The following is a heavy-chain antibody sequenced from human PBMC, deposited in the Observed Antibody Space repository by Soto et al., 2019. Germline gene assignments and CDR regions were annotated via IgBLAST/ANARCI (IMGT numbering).Heavy chain of an antibody. CDR2: ISSSSSTI. D-gene: IGHD2-15*01. CDR1: GFTFSSYS. V-gene: IGHV3-48*01. Sequence: GGSLRLSCAASGFTFSSYSMNWVRQAPGKGLEWVSYISSSSSTIYYADSVKGRFTISRDNAKNSLYLQMNSLRAEDTAVYYCARDPGYCSGGSCYSQSWGQGTLVTVSS. J-gene: IGHJ5*02. CDR3: ARDPGYCSGGSCYSQS.